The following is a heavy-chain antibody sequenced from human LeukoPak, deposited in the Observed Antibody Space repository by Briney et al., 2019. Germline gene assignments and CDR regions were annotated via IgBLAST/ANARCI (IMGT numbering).Heavy chain of an antibody. Sequence: TGGSLRLSCAASGFTFSSYGMHWVRQAPGKGLEWVAVISYDGSNKYYADSVKGRFTISRDNSKNTLYLQMNSLRAEDTAVYYCARVGFRYYYDTGGFDIWGQGTMLTVSS. CDR2: ISYDGSNK. J-gene: IGHJ3*02. D-gene: IGHD3-22*01. CDR1: GFTFSSYG. CDR3: ARVGFRYYYDTGGFDI. V-gene: IGHV3-30*19.